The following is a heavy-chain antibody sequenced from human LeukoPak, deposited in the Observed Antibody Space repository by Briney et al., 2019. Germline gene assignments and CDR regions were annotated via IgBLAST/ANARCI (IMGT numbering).Heavy chain of an antibody. V-gene: IGHV4-59*11. Sequence: PSQTLSLTCSVSGDSMNGHFCSWSRKPPGKGQDWIGNVHYSLPSNFSPSLKSRVTISMDTSRSQFSLKLGTVTAADTAVYYCACYNFVGRTFDCWGQGTLVTVSS. D-gene: IGHD5-24*01. CDR2: VHYSLPS. CDR1: GDSMNGHF. CDR3: ACYNFVGRTFDC. J-gene: IGHJ4*02.